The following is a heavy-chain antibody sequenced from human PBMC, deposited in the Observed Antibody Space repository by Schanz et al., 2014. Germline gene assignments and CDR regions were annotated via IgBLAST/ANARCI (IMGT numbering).Heavy chain of an antibody. CDR3: AREPLSGYNWFDP. CDR2: IYTSGST. J-gene: IGHJ5*02. Sequence: QVQLQESGPGLVKPSQTLSLTCIVSGGSISSGTYYWSWLRQPAGKGLEWIGRIYTSGSTNYNPSLKSRVTISLDTSKNQLSLKLSSVTAADTAVYYCAREPLSGYNWFDPWGQGSLVTVSS. V-gene: IGHV4-61*02. D-gene: IGHD6-25*01. CDR1: GGSISSGTYY.